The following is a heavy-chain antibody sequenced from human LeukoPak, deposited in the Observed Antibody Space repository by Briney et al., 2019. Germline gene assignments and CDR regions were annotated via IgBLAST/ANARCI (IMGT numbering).Heavy chain of an antibody. CDR3: AKARNWNDFDY. D-gene: IGHD1-1*01. CDR2: ISGSGGST. CDR1: GFTFSNYA. Sequence: HPGGSLRLSCAASGFTFSNYAMSWVRQAPGKGLEWVSAISGSGGSTYYADSVKGRFTISRDNSKNTLYLQMNSLSAEDTAVYYCAKARNWNDFDYWGQGTLVTVSS. V-gene: IGHV3-23*01. J-gene: IGHJ4*02.